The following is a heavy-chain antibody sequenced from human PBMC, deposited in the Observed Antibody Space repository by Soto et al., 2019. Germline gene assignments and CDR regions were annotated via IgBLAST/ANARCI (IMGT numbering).Heavy chain of an antibody. D-gene: IGHD2-15*01. CDR1: GGSFSGYY. V-gene: IGHV4-34*01. J-gene: IGHJ3*02. CDR3: AKFLVAATPLVHMAFDI. Sequence: QVQLQQWGAGLLKPSETLSLTCAVYGGSFSGYYWSWIRQSPGEGLEWIGEINPSVSTNYNPSLKTRVTISVDTSKNQFSRKLSSVNAADTTVYYCAKFLVAATPLVHMAFDIWGQGTMVTVSS. CDR2: INPSVST.